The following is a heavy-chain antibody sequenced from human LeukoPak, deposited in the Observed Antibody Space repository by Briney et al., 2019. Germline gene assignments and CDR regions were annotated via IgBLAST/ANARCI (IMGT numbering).Heavy chain of an antibody. CDR2: ISGSGGST. D-gene: IGHD3-10*01. V-gene: IGHV3-23*01. CDR1: GFTFSSYA. J-gene: IGHJ4*02. Sequence: GGSLRLSCAASGFTFSSYAMSWVRQAPGKGQEWVSAISGSGGSTYYADSVKGRFTISRDNSKNTLYLQMNSLRAEDTAVYYCAKNADYYGSGSYIDYWGQGTLVTVSS. CDR3: AKNADYYGSGSYIDY.